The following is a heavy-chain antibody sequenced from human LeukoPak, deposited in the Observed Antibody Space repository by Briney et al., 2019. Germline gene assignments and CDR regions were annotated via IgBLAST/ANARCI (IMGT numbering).Heavy chain of an antibody. CDR1: GVSFSGYY. Sequence: PSETLSLTCAVYGVSFSGYYWSWIRKPPGKGLEWIGEINHSGSTNYNPSLKSRVTISVDTSKNQFSLKLSSVTAADTAVYYCARRPITYGSGSYYNRYYYYYMDVWGKGTTVTISS. V-gene: IGHV4-34*01. D-gene: IGHD3-10*01. CDR3: ARRPITYGSGSYYNRYYYYYMDV. J-gene: IGHJ6*03. CDR2: INHSGST.